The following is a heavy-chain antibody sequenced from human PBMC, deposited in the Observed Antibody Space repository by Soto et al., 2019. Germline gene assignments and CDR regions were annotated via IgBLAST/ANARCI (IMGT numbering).Heavy chain of an antibody. CDR2: IYYSGST. CDR1: GGSISSSSYY. CDR3: ARLLYYGDYGGEHYFDY. D-gene: IGHD4-17*01. Sequence: PSQTLSLTCTVSGGSISSSSYYWGWIRQPPGKGLEWIGYIYYSGSTYYNPSLKSRVTISVDTSKNQFSLKLSSVTAADTAVYYCARLLYYGDYGGEHYFDYWGQGTLVTVSS. J-gene: IGHJ4*02. V-gene: IGHV4-39*07.